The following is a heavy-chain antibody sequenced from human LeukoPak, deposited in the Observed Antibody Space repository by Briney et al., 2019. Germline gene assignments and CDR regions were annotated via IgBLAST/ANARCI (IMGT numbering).Heavy chain of an antibody. V-gene: IGHV1-69*13. Sequence: ASVKVSCKASGGTFSSYAISWVRQAPGQGLEWMGGIIPIFGTANYAQKFQGRVTITADESTSTAYMELSSLRSEDTAVYYCARVGDYYDSSGYWYWGQGTLVTVSS. J-gene: IGHJ4*02. CDR1: GGTFSSYA. CDR3: ARVGDYYDSSGYWY. CDR2: IIPIFGTA. D-gene: IGHD3-22*01.